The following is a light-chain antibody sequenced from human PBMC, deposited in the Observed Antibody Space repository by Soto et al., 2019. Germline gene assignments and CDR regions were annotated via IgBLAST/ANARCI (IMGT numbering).Light chain of an antibody. CDR2: DAS. CDR1: QSVSSY. J-gene: IGKJ5*01. Sequence: EIVLTQSPATLSLSPGERATLSCRASQSVSSYLAWYQQKPGQAPRLLIYDASNRATGIPARFSGSGSGTDFTLTISSLQPEDVATYYCQNYKSALRITFGQGTRLEI. V-gene: IGKV3-11*01. CDR3: QNYKSALRIT.